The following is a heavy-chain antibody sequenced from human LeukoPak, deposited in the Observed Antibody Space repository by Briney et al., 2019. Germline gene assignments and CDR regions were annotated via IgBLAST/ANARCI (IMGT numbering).Heavy chain of an antibody. Sequence: SETLSLTCTVSGGSISSYYWSWIRQPPGKGLEWIGYIYYSGSTNYNPSLKSRVTISVDTSKNQFSPKLSSVTAADTAVYYCARLRYSGSYSGYYYYYGMDVWGQGTTVTVSS. CDR1: GGSISSYY. J-gene: IGHJ6*02. CDR3: ARLRYSGSYSGYYYYYGMDV. V-gene: IGHV4-59*08. D-gene: IGHD1-26*01. CDR2: IYYSGST.